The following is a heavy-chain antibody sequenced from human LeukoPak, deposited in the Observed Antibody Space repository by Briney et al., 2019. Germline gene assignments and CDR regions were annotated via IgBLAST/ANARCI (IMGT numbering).Heavy chain of an antibody. CDR1: GSTFSSYA. D-gene: IGHD5-18*01. CDR3: AKDARGYSYGLYYFDY. Sequence: PGGSLRLSCAASGSTFSSYAMSWVRQAPGKGLEWVSAISGSGGSTYYADSVKGRFTISRDNSKNTLYLQMNSLRAEDAAVYYCAKDARGYSYGLYYFDYWGQGTLVTVSS. J-gene: IGHJ4*02. V-gene: IGHV3-23*01. CDR2: ISGSGGST.